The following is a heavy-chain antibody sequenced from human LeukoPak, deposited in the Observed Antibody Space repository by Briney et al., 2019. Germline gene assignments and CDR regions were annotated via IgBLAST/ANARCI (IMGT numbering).Heavy chain of an antibody. D-gene: IGHD3-16*01. V-gene: IGHV3-30*02. CDR2: IRYDGSNI. CDR1: GFTFSSYS. Sequence: GGSLRLSCAASGFTFSSYSMHWVRQAPGKGLEGVAFIRYDGSNIYYADSVKGRFTISRDISKNTLYLQMNSLRPEDTAVYYCASGGFSYYFDYWGQGTLVTVSS. CDR3: ASGGFSYYFDY. J-gene: IGHJ4*02.